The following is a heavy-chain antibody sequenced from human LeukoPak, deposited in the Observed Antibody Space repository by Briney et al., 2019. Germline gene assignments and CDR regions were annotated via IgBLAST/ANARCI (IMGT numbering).Heavy chain of an antibody. Sequence: GGSLRLSCAASGFTFSSYWMTWVRQAPGKGLEWVANIKQDGSEKYYVDSVKGRFTISRDNAKNSLYLQMNSLRAEDTAVYYCASDDCSGGSCYSGYWGQGTLVTVSS. CDR2: IKQDGSEK. V-gene: IGHV3-7*01. CDR3: ASDDCSGGSCYSGY. J-gene: IGHJ4*02. D-gene: IGHD2-15*01. CDR1: GFTFSSYW.